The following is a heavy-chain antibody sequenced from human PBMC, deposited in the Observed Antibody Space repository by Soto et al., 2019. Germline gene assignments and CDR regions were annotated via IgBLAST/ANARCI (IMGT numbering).Heavy chain of an antibody. D-gene: IGHD3-10*01. CDR1: GYNFGGFW. CDR2: IDNGGTNT. V-gene: IGHV3-74*01. J-gene: IGHJ3*02. Sequence: GGSLRLSCAGSGYNFGGFWMHWVRQAPGKGLVWVSRIDNGGTNTVYADAVKGRFTISRDNAKNTLYLQMNSLRAEDTAVYYWAKDRGRPDAFNIWGQGTMV. CDR3: AKDRGRPDAFNI.